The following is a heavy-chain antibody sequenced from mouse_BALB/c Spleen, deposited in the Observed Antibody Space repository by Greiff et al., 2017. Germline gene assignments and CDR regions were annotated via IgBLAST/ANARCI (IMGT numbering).Heavy chain of an antibody. D-gene: IGHD2-3*01. CDR3: ARRRDGLYAMDY. Sequence: VQLKESGPGLVKPSQSLSLTCTVTGYSITSDYAWNWIRQFPGNKLEWMGYISYSGSTSYNPSLKSRISITRDTSKNQFFLQLNSVTTEDTATYYCARRRDGLYAMDYWGQGTSVTVSS. CDR2: ISYSGST. CDR1: GYSITSDYA. J-gene: IGHJ4*01. V-gene: IGHV3-2*02.